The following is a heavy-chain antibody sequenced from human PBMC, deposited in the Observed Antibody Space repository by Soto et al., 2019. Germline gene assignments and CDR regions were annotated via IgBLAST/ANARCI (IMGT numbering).Heavy chain of an antibody. D-gene: IGHD3-10*01. Sequence: EVQLVESGGGLVKPGGSLRLSCAASGFTFSNAWMSWVRQAPGKGLEWVGRIKSKTDGGTIDYAAPVKGRFTISRDDAKNTLYLQMNSLKTEDTAAYYCGTNFYGSGPFDYWGQGTLVTVSS. V-gene: IGHV3-15*01. CDR3: GTNFYGSGPFDY. J-gene: IGHJ4*02. CDR1: GFTFSNAW. CDR2: IKSKTDGGTI.